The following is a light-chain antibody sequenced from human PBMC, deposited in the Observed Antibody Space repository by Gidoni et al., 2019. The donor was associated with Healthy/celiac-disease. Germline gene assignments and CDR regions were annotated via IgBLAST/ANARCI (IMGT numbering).Light chain of an antibody. CDR1: QSISSY. CDR3: QQSYSTPDT. J-gene: IGKJ2*01. CDR2: AAS. V-gene: IGKV1-39*01. Sequence: DIQMTQSPSSLSASVGDRVTITCRASQSISSYLNWYQQKPGKAPKLLIYAASSLQSGVPSRFSGSGSGTDFTLTSSRRQPEDFATYYCQQSYSTPDTFGQGTKLEIK.